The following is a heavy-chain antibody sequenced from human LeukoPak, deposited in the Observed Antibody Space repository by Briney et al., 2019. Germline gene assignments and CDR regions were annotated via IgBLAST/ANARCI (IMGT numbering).Heavy chain of an antibody. V-gene: IGHV3-23*01. CDR1: GFTFSSYW. D-gene: IGHD5-18*01. J-gene: IGHJ4*02. Sequence: GGSLRLSCAASGFTFSSYWMSWVRQAPGKGLEWVSDINGSGGSTYYADSVKGRFTISRDNSKNTLYLQMNSLRAEDTAVYYCAKRIQSALATGYWGQGTLVTVSS. CDR2: INGSGGST. CDR3: AKRIQSALATGY.